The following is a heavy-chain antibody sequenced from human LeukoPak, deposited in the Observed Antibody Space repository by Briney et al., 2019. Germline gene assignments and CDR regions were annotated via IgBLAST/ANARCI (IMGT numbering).Heavy chain of an antibody. CDR1: GFTFSDYY. CDR2: ISSSDSYT. D-gene: IGHD2-2*01. V-gene: IGHV3-11*05. Sequence: PGGSLRLSCADSGFTFSDYYMSWIRQAPGKGLEWVSYISSSDSYTNYADSVKGRFTISRDNSKNTLFLQMNSLRAEDTAVYYCAKGGYCSSTSCYVGWFDPWGQGTLVTVSS. CDR3: AKGGYCSSTSCYVGWFDP. J-gene: IGHJ5*02.